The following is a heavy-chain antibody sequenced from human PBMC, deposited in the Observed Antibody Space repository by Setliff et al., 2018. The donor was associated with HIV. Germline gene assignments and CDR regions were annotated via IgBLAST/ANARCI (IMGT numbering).Heavy chain of an antibody. CDR3: ARLPTTAVYYFDCWGQGTLVTVSSGKPHYMDV. J-gene: IGHJ6*03. Sequence: PSETLSLTCTVSGGSISTSSYYWGWIRQPPGKGPEWIGSIYYSGNTYYKPSLKSRITISVDTSKNQFSLRLSSVTAADTAVYYCARLPTTAVYYFDCWGQGTLVTVSSGKPHYMDVWGKGTTVTVSS. CDR1: GGSISTSSYY. V-gene: IGHV4-39*01. CDR2: IYYSGNT. D-gene: IGHD3-9*01.